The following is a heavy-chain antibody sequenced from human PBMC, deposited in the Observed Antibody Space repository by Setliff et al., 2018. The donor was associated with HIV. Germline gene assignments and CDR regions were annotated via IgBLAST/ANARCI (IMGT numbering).Heavy chain of an antibody. CDR3: TREGRGDPAMATTRIDY. CDR1: GDSISSGSYF. V-gene: IGHV4-39*02. Sequence: PSETLSLTCSVSGDSISSGSYFRGWIRQTPGKGLEWIGNIYYTGFAYYNPSLKSRVTISLDTSKTHFFLNLTSVTDADTAAYFCTREGRGDPAMATTRIDYWGQGKLVTVSS. J-gene: IGHJ4*02. CDR2: IYYTGFA. D-gene: IGHD1-1*01.